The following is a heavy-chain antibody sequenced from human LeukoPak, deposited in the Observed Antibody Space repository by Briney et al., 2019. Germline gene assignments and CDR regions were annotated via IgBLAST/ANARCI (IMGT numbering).Heavy chain of an antibody. J-gene: IGHJ5*02. Sequence: ASVKVSCKASGYTFTSYGISWVRQAPGQGLEWMGWISAYNGNTSYAQKLQGRVTMTRNTSISTAYMELSSLRSEDTAVYYCARGLGYCSSTSCYYWFDPWGQGTLVTVSS. CDR3: ARGLGYCSSTSCYYWFDP. V-gene: IGHV1-18*01. CDR2: ISAYNGNT. D-gene: IGHD2-2*01. CDR1: GYTFTSYG.